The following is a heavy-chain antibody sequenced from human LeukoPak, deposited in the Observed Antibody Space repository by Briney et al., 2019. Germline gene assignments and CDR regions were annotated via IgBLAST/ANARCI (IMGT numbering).Heavy chain of an antibody. V-gene: IGHV3-30-3*01. Sequence: GGSLRLSCAASGFTFSSYAMHWVRQAPGKGLEWVAVISYDGSNKYYADSVKGRFTISRDNSKNTLYLQMNSLRAEDTAVYYCARDEEPYYCDSSGYTIDYWGQGTLVTVSS. J-gene: IGHJ4*02. CDR3: ARDEEPYYCDSSGYTIDY. D-gene: IGHD3-22*01. CDR2: ISYDGSNK. CDR1: GFTFSSYA.